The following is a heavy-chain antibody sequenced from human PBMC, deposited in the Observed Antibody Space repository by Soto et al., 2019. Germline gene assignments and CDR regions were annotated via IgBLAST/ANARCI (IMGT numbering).Heavy chain of an antibody. J-gene: IGHJ4*02. V-gene: IGHV1-69*06. D-gene: IGHD1-26*01. Sequence: SVKVSCKASGCTFSSYAISWVRQAPGQGLEWMGGIIPIFGTANYAQKFQGRVTITADKSTSTAYMELSSLRSEDTAVYYCARDLLSGSYLFDYWGQGTLVPVSS. CDR3: ARDLLSGSYLFDY. CDR2: IIPIFGTA. CDR1: GCTFSSYA.